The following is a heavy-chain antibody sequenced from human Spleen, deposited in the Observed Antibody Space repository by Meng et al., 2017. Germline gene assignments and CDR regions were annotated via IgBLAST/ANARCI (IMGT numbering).Heavy chain of an antibody. CDR2: IIPILGIA. Sequence: SVKVSCKASGGTFSSYTISWVRQAPGQGLEWMGRIIPILGIANYAQKFQGRVTMTRNTSISTAYMELSSLRSEDTAVYYCARGSYDFWSGYFTTPRGYYGMAVWGQGNTV. V-gene: IGHV1-69*02. D-gene: IGHD3-3*01. J-gene: IGHJ6*01. CDR3: ARGSYDFWSGYFTTPRGYYGMAV. CDR1: GGTFSSYT.